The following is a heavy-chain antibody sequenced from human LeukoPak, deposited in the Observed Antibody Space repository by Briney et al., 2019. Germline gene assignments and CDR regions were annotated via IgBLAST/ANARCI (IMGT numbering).Heavy chain of an antibody. D-gene: IGHD4-11*01. V-gene: IGHV3-74*01. Sequence: GGSLTLSCAASGCTFRNYWMHWIRQAAGEGLEWVSHLRTDGDKRSYAASVRDRFTISRDNAKNILYLQMNRLRVEDTAVYYCVRDHPGSNSLEYWGQGTSVTVSS. CDR3: VRDHPGSNSLEY. CDR1: GCTFRNYW. J-gene: IGHJ4*02. CDR2: LRTDGDKR.